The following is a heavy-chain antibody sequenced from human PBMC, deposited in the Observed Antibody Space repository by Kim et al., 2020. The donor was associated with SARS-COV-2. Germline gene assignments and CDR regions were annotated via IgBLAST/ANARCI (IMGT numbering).Heavy chain of an antibody. Sequence: ASVKVSCKASSYTFTSYGISWVRQAPGHGLEGMGWISTYNGNTNYAQRHQGRVTMTTDTSTSTAYMELRSLRSDDTAVYYCARDYWYERYGMDVWGQGTTVTVSS. CDR3: ARDYWYERYGMDV. CDR1: SYTFTSYG. CDR2: ISTYNGNT. V-gene: IGHV1-18*04. D-gene: IGHD6-13*01. J-gene: IGHJ6*02.